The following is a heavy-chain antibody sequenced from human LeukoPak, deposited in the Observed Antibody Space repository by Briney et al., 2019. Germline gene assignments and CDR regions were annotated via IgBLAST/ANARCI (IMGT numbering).Heavy chain of an antibody. CDR1: GFTFSVYW. CDR3: VGWASDNR. J-gene: IGHJ1*01. V-gene: IGHV3-7*01. Sequence: GGSLRLSCAASGFTFSVYWMSWIRQAPGKGLEWVAHIKEDGSQKYYSGSVKGRFTISRDNAQNSLHLQMSSLRADDSGIYYCVGWASDNRWGQGTLVTVST. D-gene: IGHD2/OR15-2a*01. CDR2: IKEDGSQK.